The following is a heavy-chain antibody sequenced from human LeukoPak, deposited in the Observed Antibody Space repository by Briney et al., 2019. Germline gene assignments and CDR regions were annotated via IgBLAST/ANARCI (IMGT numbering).Heavy chain of an antibody. D-gene: IGHD6-19*01. V-gene: IGHV5-51*01. CDR2: GDSDT. CDR3: ARQSGSSGWYSDAFDI. J-gene: IGHJ3*02. Sequence: GDSDTRYSPSFQGQVTISADKSISTAYLQWSSLKASDTAMYYCARQSGSSGWYSDAFDIWGQGTMVTVSS.